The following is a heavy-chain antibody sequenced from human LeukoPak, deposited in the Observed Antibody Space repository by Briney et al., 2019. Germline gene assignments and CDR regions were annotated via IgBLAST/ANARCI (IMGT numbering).Heavy chain of an antibody. D-gene: IGHD2-2*01. CDR2: IYYSGNT. Sequence: SETLSLTCTVSGGSISSGDYYWGWIRQPPGKGLEWIGHIYYSGNTYYNPSLKSRLSISVDSSKNHSSLKLRSVSDVDTAVYYCALARGVVAAAPDDTFVIWGQGTVVTVSS. CDR3: ALARGVVAAAPDDTFVI. J-gene: IGHJ3*02. V-gene: IGHV4-30-4*08. CDR1: GGSISSGDYY.